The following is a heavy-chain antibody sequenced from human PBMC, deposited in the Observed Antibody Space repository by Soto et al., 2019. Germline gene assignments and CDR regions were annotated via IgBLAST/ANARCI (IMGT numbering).Heavy chain of an antibody. CDR2: ISGSGGST. CDR1: GFTFSSYA. V-gene: IGHV3-23*01. CDR3: ALRYCSGGSCPNNYYYYMDV. D-gene: IGHD2-15*01. Sequence: GGSLRLSCAASGFTFSSYAMSWVRQAPGKGLEWVSAISGSGGSTYYADSVKGRFTISRDNSKNTLYLQMNSLRAEDTAVYYCALRYCSGGSCPNNYYYYMDVWGKGTTVTVSS. J-gene: IGHJ6*03.